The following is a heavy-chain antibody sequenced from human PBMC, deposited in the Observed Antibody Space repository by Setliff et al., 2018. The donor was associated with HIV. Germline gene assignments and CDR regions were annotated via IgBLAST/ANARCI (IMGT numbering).Heavy chain of an antibody. D-gene: IGHD6-19*01. J-gene: IGHJ4*02. CDR3: ARARSDWYNVRPYYFDL. V-gene: IGHV4-30-4*01. CDR2: FMYTDIHYVNYLN. CDR1: GASFVGDNH. Sequence: PSETLSLTCAVSGASFVGDNHWSWIRQTPERSLEWIAYFMYTDIHYVNYLNYRNPSLASRLSISVDKSKNQFSLTLSSVTAADTAVYYCARARSDWYNVRPYYFDLWGQGTPVTVSS.